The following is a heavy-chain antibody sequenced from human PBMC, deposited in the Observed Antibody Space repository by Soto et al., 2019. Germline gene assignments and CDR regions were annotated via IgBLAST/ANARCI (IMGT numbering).Heavy chain of an antibody. Sequence: QITLKESGPTLVKPTQTLTLTCTFSGFSLSTSGVGVGWIRQPPGKALEWLALIYWDDDKRYSPSLKSRLTITTDTSKNQVVLTMTNMDPVDTATYYCAHMLGYGDYFDYWGQGTLVTVSS. CDR2: IYWDDDK. V-gene: IGHV2-5*02. CDR1: GFSLSTSGVG. J-gene: IGHJ4*02. D-gene: IGHD4-17*01. CDR3: AHMLGYGDYFDY.